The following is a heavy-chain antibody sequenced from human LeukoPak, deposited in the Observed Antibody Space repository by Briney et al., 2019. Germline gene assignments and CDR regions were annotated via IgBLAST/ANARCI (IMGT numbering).Heavy chain of an antibody. CDR2: ISSSGSAI. V-gene: IGHV3-48*03. D-gene: IGHD6-19*01. CDR1: GFTFSSYE. J-gene: IGHJ4*02. Sequence: GGSLSLSCAASGFTFSSYEMNWVRQAPGKGLEWVSKISSSGSAIYYADSVKGRFTISRDNAKSTLYLQMNSLRVEDTTVYYCARGGSLGYWGQGTLVTVSS. CDR3: ARGGSLGY.